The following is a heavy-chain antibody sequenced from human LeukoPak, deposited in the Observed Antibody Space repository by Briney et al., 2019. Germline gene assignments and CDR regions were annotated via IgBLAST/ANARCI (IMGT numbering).Heavy chain of an antibody. CDR2: IYYSGST. D-gene: IGHD2-21*02. V-gene: IGHV4-30-4*01. CDR3: ARVTRWAGLDF. Sequence: SETLSLTCNVSGGSISSGDKYWSWIRQPPGKGLEWIGYIYYSGSTYYNPSLKSRLTISVDTYDNQFSLHLTSVTAADTAVYFCARVTRWAGLDFWGQGTLVTVSS. J-gene: IGHJ4*02. CDR1: GGSISSGDKY.